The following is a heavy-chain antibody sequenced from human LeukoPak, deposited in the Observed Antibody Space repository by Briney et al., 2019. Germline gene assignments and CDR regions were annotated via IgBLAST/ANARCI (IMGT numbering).Heavy chain of an antibody. CDR2: IKEDGSQR. J-gene: IGHJ6*02. D-gene: IGHD3-10*01. CDR1: GFTFSRFW. V-gene: IGHV3-7*05. CDR3: ARDGATYASGSYYAYYYYGMDV. Sequence: GGSLRLSCAASGFTFSRFWMSWVRQAPGKGLEWVANIKEDGSQRHYVDSVKGRFTISRDNGKNSLYLQMNSLRAEDTAIYYCARDGATYASGSYYAYYYYGMDVWGQGMTVTVSS.